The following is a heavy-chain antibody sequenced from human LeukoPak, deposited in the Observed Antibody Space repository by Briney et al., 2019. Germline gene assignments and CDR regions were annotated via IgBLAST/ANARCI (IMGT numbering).Heavy chain of an antibody. CDR2: IYTSGST. V-gene: IGHV4-4*09. D-gene: IGHD2-2*01. Sequence: SETLSLTCTVSGGSISRYYWSWIRQPPGKGLEWIGYIYTSGSTNYNPSLKSRVTISVDTSKNQFSLKLSSVTAADTAVYYCARHQTHLGARYYFDYWGQGTLVTVSS. CDR3: ARHQTHLGARYYFDY. J-gene: IGHJ4*02. CDR1: GGSISRYY.